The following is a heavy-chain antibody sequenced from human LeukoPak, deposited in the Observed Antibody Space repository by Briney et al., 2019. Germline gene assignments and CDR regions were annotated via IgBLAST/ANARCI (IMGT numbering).Heavy chain of an antibody. Sequence: ASVKVSCKASGYPFTGYYMHWVRQAPGQGLEWMGWINPNSGGTNYAQKFQGRVTMTRDTSISTAYMELSRLRSDDTAVYYCARGSYYYGSGRDWFDPWGQGTLVTVSS. V-gene: IGHV1-2*02. CDR3: ARGSYYYGSGRDWFDP. D-gene: IGHD3-10*01. J-gene: IGHJ5*02. CDR1: GYPFTGYY. CDR2: INPNSGGT.